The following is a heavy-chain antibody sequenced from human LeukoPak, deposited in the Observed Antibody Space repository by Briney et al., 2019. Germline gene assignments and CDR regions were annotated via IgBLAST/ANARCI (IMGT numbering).Heavy chain of an antibody. CDR2: ISTSGGRT. CDR1: GFTFSSYS. CDR3: AKDPTDFDSSGQTYFDY. Sequence: GGSLRLSCAASGFTFSSYSMNWVRQAPRKGLDWVSAISTSGGRTFYADSVKGRFTISRDNSKNTLYLQMNSLKAEDTAIYYCAKDPTDFDSSGQTYFDYWGQGTLVTVSS. V-gene: IGHV3-23*01. J-gene: IGHJ4*02. D-gene: IGHD3-22*01.